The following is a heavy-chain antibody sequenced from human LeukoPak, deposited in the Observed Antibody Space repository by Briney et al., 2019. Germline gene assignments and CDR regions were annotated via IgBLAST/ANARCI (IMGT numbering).Heavy chain of an antibody. CDR3: ATDLSIIVGLRNIDY. CDR1: GYTLTELS. CDR2: FDPEDGET. Sequence: ASVTVSCKVSGYTLTELSMHWVRQAPGKGLEWMGGFDPEDGETIYAQKFQGRVTMTEDTSTDTAYMELSSLRSEDTAVYYCATDLSIIVGLRNIDYWGQGTLVTVSS. J-gene: IGHJ4*02. D-gene: IGHD3-22*01. V-gene: IGHV1-24*01.